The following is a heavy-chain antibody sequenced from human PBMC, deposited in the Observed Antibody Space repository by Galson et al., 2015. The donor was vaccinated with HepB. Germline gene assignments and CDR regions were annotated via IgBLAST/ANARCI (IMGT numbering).Heavy chain of an antibody. D-gene: IGHD4-17*01. CDR2: ISGSGGST. V-gene: IGHV3-23*01. Sequence: LRLSCAASGFTFSSYAMSWVRQAPGKGLEWVSAISGSGGSTYYADSVRGRFTISRDNSKNTLYLQMNSLRAEDTAVYYCANPTTVTTGDYWGQGTLVTVSS. J-gene: IGHJ4*02. CDR3: ANPTTVTTGDY. CDR1: GFTFSSYA.